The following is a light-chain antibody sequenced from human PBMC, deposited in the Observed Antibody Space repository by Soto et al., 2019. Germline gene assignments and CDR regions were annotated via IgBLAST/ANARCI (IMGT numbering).Light chain of an antibody. J-gene: IGKJ2*01. Sequence: EIVMTQSPVTLSVSPGERATLSCRASQSVSSKLAWYQQKPGQAPRLLIYGASTRATGIPARFSGSGSGTEFTLRISSLQSEEFAVYYCQQYNNSAQPFGQGTKLEIK. V-gene: IGKV3-15*01. CDR1: QSVSSK. CDR3: QQYNNSAQP. CDR2: GAS.